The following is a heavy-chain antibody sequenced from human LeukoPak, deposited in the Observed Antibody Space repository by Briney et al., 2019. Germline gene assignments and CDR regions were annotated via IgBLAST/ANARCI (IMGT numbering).Heavy chain of an antibody. D-gene: IGHD6-19*01. CDR3: ARDLRRDTSGWNSQAVLDY. J-gene: IGHJ4*02. CDR1: GYTFTSFS. Sequence: GASVKVSCKASGYTFTSFSMHWVRQAPGQGLEWMGWISAYISNTNYAQKKLQGRVTMTTDTSTSTAYMELRSLRSDDTAVYYCARDLRRDTSGWNSQAVLDYWGQGTLVTVSS. CDR2: ISAYISNT. V-gene: IGHV1-18*01.